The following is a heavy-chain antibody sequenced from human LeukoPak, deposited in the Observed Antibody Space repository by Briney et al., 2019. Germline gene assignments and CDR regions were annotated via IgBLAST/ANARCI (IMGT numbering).Heavy chain of an antibody. V-gene: IGHV4-61*01. CDR2: IYYSGST. Sequence: SETLSLTCTVSGVSVSSGSYYWSWIRQPPGKGLEWIGYIYYSGSTNYNPSLKSRVTISVDTSKNQFSLKLSSVTAADTAVYYCAREPLLRYFDWLLAVWGKGTTVTVSS. CDR3: AREPLLRYFDWLLAV. CDR1: GVSVSSGSYY. D-gene: IGHD3-9*01. J-gene: IGHJ6*04.